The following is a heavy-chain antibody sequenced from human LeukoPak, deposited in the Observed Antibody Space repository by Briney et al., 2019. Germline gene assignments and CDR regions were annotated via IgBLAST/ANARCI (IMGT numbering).Heavy chain of an antibody. J-gene: IGHJ3*02. CDR3: ARLDYGDLADAFDI. CDR2: IYHSGST. CDR1: GYSISSGYY. D-gene: IGHD4-17*01. V-gene: IGHV4-38-2*02. Sequence: PSETLSLTCTVSGYSISSGYYWGWIRQPPGKGLEWIGSIYHSGSTYYNPSLKSRVTISVDTSKNQFSLKLSSVTAADTAVYYCARLDYGDLADAFDIWGQGTMVTVFS.